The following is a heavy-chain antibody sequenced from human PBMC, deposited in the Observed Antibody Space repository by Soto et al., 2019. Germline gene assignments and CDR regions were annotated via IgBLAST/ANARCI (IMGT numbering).Heavy chain of an antibody. Sequence: EVQLVESGGGLVQPGGSLRLSCAASGFTFSSYSMNWVRQAPGKGLEWVSYISSSSSTIYYADSVKGRFTISRDNAKNSLYLQMNSLRDEDTAVYYCARSDSEASSITGTTFDYWGQGTLVTVSS. CDR2: ISSSSSTI. J-gene: IGHJ4*02. D-gene: IGHD1-20*01. CDR3: ARSDSEASSITGTTFDY. V-gene: IGHV3-48*02. CDR1: GFTFSSYS.